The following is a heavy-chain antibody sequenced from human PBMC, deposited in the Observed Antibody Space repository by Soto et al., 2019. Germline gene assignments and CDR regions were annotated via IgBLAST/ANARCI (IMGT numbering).Heavy chain of an antibody. CDR2: IYYSGST. CDR3: ARRWGTYFDF. V-gene: IGHV4-59*01. Sequence: SETLSLTCTVSGGSISSYYWSWIRQPPGKGLEWIGYIYYSGSTDYDPSLKSRVTISVDTSKNQFSLKLSSVTAADTAVYYCARRWGTYFDFWGQGTLVTVAS. CDR1: GGSISSYY. J-gene: IGHJ4*02. D-gene: IGHD7-27*01.